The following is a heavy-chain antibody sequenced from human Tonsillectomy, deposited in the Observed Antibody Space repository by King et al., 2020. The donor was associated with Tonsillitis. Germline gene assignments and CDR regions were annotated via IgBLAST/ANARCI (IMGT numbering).Heavy chain of an antibody. D-gene: IGHD6-19*01. CDR3: ARGLIAVAVVDGRNSYSYYGMDV. J-gene: IGHJ6*02. Sequence: QLVQSGAEVKKPGASVKVSCKASGYTFTSYGISWVRQAPGQGLEWMGWISAYNGNTNYAQKLQGRVTMTPDTSLSTAYMELRSLRSDDTAVYYCARGLIAVAVVDGRNSYSYYGMDVWGQGTTVTVSS. CDR1: GYTFTSYG. V-gene: IGHV1-18*01. CDR2: ISAYNGNT.